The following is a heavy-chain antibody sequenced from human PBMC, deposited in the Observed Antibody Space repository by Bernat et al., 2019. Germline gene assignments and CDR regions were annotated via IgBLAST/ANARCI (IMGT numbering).Heavy chain of an antibody. CDR2: INHSGST. CDR3: ARVQPTYCSSTSCYGPYFDY. V-gene: IGHV4-34*01. Sequence: VQLVESGGGLVQPGGSLRLSCAASGFTFSSYSMNWVRQAPGKGLEWIGEINHSGSTNYNPSLKSRVTISVDTSKNQFSLKLSSVTAADTAVYYCARVQPTYCSSTSCYGPYFDYWGQGTLVTVSS. D-gene: IGHD2-2*01. CDR1: GFTFSSYS. J-gene: IGHJ4*02.